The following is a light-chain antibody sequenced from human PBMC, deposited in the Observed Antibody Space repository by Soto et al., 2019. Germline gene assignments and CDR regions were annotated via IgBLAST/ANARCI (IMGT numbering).Light chain of an antibody. Sequence: QAVLTQSPSASASLGASVKLTCTLSSGHSSYAIAWHQQQPEKGPRYLMKLNSDGRHSKGDGIPDRFSGSSSGAERYLTISGLQSQDEADYYCQTWGTGIVVFGGGTKLTVL. J-gene: IGLJ2*01. V-gene: IGLV4-69*01. CDR2: LNSDGRH. CDR3: QTWGTGIVV. CDR1: SGHSSYA.